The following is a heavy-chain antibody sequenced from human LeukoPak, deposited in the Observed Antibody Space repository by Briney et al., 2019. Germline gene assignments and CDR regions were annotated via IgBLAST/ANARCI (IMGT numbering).Heavy chain of an antibody. CDR3: AHLPNGHDDYGDYRLAYYFDY. J-gene: IGHJ4*02. CDR1: GGTFSSYA. D-gene: IGHD4-17*01. V-gene: IGHV1-69*13. CDR2: IIPIFGTA. Sequence: GASVKVSCKASGGTFSSYAISWVRQAPGQGLEWMGGIIPIFGTANYAQKFQGRVTITADESPSTAYMELSSLRSEDTAVYYCAHLPNGHDDYGDYRLAYYFDYWGQGTLVTVSS.